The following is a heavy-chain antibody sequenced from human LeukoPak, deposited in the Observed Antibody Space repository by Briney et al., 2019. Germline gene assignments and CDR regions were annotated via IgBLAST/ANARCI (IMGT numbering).Heavy chain of an antibody. Sequence: ASVKVSCKASGGTFSSYAISWVRQAPGQRLEGMGGIIPIFGTANYAQKFQGRVTITADESTSTAYMELSSLRSEDTAVYYCARLTYYYGSGSYFYFDYWGQGTLVTVSS. J-gene: IGHJ4*02. D-gene: IGHD3-10*01. V-gene: IGHV1-69*13. CDR2: IIPIFGTA. CDR1: GGTFSSYA. CDR3: ARLTYYYGSGSYFYFDY.